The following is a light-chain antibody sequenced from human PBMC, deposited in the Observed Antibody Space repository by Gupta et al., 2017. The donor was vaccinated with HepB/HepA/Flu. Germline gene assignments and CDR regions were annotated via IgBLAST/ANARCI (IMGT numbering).Light chain of an antibody. Sequence: DIVMTQSPLSLPVTPGEPASISCRSSQSLLHSNGYNYLDWYLQKPGQSPQLLIYLGSNRASGVPDRFSGSGSGTDFTLKISRVEAEDVGVYYCRQALQTPLTFGQGTKVEIK. CDR2: LGS. CDR1: QSLLHSNGYNY. J-gene: IGKJ1*01. CDR3: RQALQTPLT. V-gene: IGKV2-28*01.